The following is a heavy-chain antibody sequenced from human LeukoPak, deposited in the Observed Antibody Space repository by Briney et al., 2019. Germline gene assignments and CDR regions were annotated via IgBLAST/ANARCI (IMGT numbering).Heavy chain of an antibody. CDR3: AKDHRTIGSSWYLPASLTVVKGGFNY. D-gene: IGHD6-13*01. Sequence: PGGSLRLSCAASGFTFSSYAMSWVRQAPGKGLEWVSAISGSGGSTYYADSVKGRFTTSRDNSKNTLYLQMNSLRAEDTAVYYCAKDHRTIGSSWYLPASLTVVKGGFNYWGQGTLVTVSS. J-gene: IGHJ4*02. CDR2: ISGSGGST. V-gene: IGHV3-23*01. CDR1: GFTFSSYA.